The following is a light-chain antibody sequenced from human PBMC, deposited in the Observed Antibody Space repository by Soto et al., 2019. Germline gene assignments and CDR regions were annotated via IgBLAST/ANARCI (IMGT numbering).Light chain of an antibody. CDR3: XXXYITPPFT. CDR2: AAS. CDR1: QSXSSY. V-gene: IGKV1-39*01. J-gene: IGKJ3*01. Sequence: DIQMTQSPSSLSASVGDRVTITCRASQSXSSYLNWYQQKPGKAPKLLIYAASSLQSGVPSRFSGSGSGTDFTLTISSXQPEDXXXYXXXXXYITPPFTFGPGTKVDIK.